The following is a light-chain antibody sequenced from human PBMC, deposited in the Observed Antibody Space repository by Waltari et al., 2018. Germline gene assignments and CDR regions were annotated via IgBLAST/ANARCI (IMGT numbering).Light chain of an antibody. CDR1: ALPKKY. CDR2: EDS. CDR3: YSTDSSDTHRV. J-gene: IGLJ3*02. V-gene: IGLV3-10*01. Sequence: SNELTQPPSVSVSPGQAARITCSGDALPKKYAYCYQQKSGQAPVRVIYEDSTRPSRIPERFSGSRSGTTATLTLSGAQVEDEGDYYCYSTDSSDTHRVFGGGTKLTVL.